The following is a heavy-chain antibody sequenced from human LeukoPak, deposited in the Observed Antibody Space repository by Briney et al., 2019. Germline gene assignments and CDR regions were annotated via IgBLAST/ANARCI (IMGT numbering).Heavy chain of an antibody. Sequence: PGGSLRLSCAASGFTFSSYAMSWVRQAPGKGLEWVSAISGSGGSTYYADSVKGRFTISRDNSKNTLYLQMNSLRAEDTAVYYCANSGSEGSGYHDYWGQGTLVTVSS. CDR3: ANSGSEGSGYHDY. J-gene: IGHJ4*02. V-gene: IGHV3-23*01. D-gene: IGHD3-22*01. CDR2: ISGSGGST. CDR1: GFTFSSYA.